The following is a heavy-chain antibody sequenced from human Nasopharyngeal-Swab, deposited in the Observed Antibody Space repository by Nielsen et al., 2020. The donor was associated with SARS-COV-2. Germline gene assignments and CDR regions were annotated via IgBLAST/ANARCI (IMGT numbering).Heavy chain of an antibody. CDR3: ARQTDMDV. CDR1: GGSTMSSCYY. D-gene: IGHD2-21*02. V-gene: IGHV4-39*01. CDR2: IYYTASA. J-gene: IGHJ6*02. Sequence: CTVSGGSTMSSCYYWGWIRQPPGKGLERLGVIYYTASAHHSPSLKSRITISVVTSRNQFFLRGASVTAEDAAVYCCARQTDMDVWGQGTSVTVSS.